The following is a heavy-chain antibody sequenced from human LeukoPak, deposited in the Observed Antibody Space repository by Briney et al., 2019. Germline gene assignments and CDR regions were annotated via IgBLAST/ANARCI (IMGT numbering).Heavy chain of an antibody. CDR2: IYHSGST. J-gene: IGHJ4*02. D-gene: IGHD6-13*01. Sequence: PSQTLSLTCAVSGGSISSGGYSWSWIRQPPGKGLEWIGYIYHSGSTYYNPSLKSRVTISVDRSKNQFSLKLSSVTAADTAVYYCARGSSRFDCWGQGTLVTVSS. CDR1: GGSISSGGYS. V-gene: IGHV4-30-2*01. CDR3: ARGSSRFDC.